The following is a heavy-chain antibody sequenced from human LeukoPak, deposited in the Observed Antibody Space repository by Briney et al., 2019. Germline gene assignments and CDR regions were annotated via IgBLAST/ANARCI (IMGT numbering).Heavy chain of an antibody. V-gene: IGHV1-69*05. J-gene: IGHJ3*02. Sequence: ASVKVSCKASGGTFSSYAISWVRQAPGQGLEWMGRIIPIFGTANYAQKFQGRVTITTDESTSTAYMELSSLRSEDTAVYCCASIAVAGTGGAFDIWGQGTMVTVSS. CDR3: ASIAVAGTGGAFDI. CDR1: GGTFSSYA. D-gene: IGHD6-19*01. CDR2: IIPIFGTA.